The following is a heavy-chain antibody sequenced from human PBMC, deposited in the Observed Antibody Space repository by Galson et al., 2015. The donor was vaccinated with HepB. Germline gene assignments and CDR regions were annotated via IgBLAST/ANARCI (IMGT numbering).Heavy chain of an antibody. CDR1: GFTFSNAW. D-gene: IGHD1-26*01. CDR2: IKSKTDGGTT. CDR3: TTLSMEIVGAIAGVFDI. Sequence: SLRLSCAASGFTFSNAWMSWVRQAPGKGLEWVGRIKSKTDGGTTDYAAPVKGRFTISRDDSKNTLYLQMNSLKTEDTAVYYCTTLSMEIVGAIAGVFDIWGQGTMVTVSS. J-gene: IGHJ3*02. V-gene: IGHV3-15*01.